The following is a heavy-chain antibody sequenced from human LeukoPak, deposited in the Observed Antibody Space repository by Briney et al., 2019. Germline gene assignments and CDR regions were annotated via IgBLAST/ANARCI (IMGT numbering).Heavy chain of an antibody. CDR3: TRADTGRLHGLDI. CDR2: INGEGSSA. J-gene: IGHJ3*02. Sequence: GGSLRLSCAASRFTFSSYWMHWVRQVPGKSLLWVSRINGEGSSAYYADSVKGRFTISRDNANNTLYLQMNSLRDEDTAVYYCTRADTGRLHGLDIWGQGTRVTVSS. CDR1: RFTFSSYW. D-gene: IGHD5-18*01. V-gene: IGHV3-74*01.